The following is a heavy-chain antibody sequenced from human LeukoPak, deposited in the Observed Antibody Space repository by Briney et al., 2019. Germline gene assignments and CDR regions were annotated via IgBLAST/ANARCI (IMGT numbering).Heavy chain of an antibody. J-gene: IGHJ3*02. CDR1: GYTFTSYG. CDR2: ISAYNGNT. Sequence: GASVKVSCKASGYTFTSYGISWVRQAPGQGLEWMGWISAYNGNTNYAQKLQGRVTMTTDTSTSTAYMELRSLRSEDTAVYYCARVPGGYSYKYCSGGRCYRRDAFDIWGQGTMVTVSS. D-gene: IGHD2-15*01. V-gene: IGHV1-18*01. CDR3: ARVPGGYSYKYCSGGRCYRRDAFDI.